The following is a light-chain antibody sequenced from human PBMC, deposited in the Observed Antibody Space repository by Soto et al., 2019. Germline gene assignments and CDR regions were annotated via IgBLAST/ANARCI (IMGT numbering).Light chain of an antibody. V-gene: IGLV2-8*01. Sequence: QSALTQSPSASGSPGQSVTISCTGTSSDVGGYNYVSWYQQHPGKAPKLIIYEVSKRPSGVPDRFSGSKSGNTASLTVSGLQAEDEADYYCSSYGGSKVFGGGTKLTVL. J-gene: IGLJ3*02. CDR2: EVS. CDR1: SSDVGGYNY. CDR3: SSYGGSKV.